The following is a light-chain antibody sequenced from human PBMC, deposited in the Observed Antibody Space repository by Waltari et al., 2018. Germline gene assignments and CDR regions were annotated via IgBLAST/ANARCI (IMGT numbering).Light chain of an antibody. Sequence: SSELTQDPAVSVALGQTVGITCQGDSLRDYYATWYQQKPGQAPLLVIYGNNKRPSAIPDRFSGSSSGDTASLTITGAQAEDEADYYCTSRDNYGYVFATGTTVTVL. CDR1: SLRDYY. J-gene: IGLJ1*01. CDR2: GNN. V-gene: IGLV3-19*01. CDR3: TSRDNYGYV.